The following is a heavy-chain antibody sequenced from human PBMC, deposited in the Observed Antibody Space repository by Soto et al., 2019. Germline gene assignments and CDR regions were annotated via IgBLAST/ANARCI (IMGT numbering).Heavy chain of an antibody. V-gene: IGHV3-21*01. CDR2: ISSSSSYI. J-gene: IGHJ3*02. CDR1: GFTFSSYS. Sequence: NPGGSLRLSCAASGFTFSSYSMNWVRQAPGKGLEWVSSISSSSSYIYYADSVKGRFTISRDNAKNSLYLQMNSLRAEDTAVYYCARDMYYYDSSGYSPTVDAFDIWGQGTMVTVSS. D-gene: IGHD3-22*01. CDR3: ARDMYYYDSSGYSPTVDAFDI.